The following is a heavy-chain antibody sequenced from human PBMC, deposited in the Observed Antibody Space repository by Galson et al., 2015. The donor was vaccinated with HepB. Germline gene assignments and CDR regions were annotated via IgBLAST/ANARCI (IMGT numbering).Heavy chain of an antibody. V-gene: IGHV3-7*01. D-gene: IGHD3-16*01. CDR2: IKQGGREE. J-gene: IGHJ5*02. CDR1: GFTFNNFW. CDR3: ALVYPTVITECNYFDP. Sequence: LRLSCAASGFTFNNFWMTWVRQSPGKGLEWVANIKQGGREEFYVDSVEGRFTISRDNAKNALFLQMNSLRVDDTAIYYCALVYPTVITECNYFDPWGQGTLVTVSS.